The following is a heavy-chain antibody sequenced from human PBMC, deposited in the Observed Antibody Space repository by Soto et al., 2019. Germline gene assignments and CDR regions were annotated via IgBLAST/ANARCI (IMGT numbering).Heavy chain of an antibody. J-gene: IGHJ3*02. Sequence: QVQLQESGPGLVKPSETLSLACTVSGGSISSYYWSWIRQPPGKGLEWIGYIYYSGSTNSNPSLKSRITISVDTSKNQFSLKLSSVTAADTAVYYCAKNYGNAFDIWGQGTMVTVSS. D-gene: IGHD3-10*01. V-gene: IGHV4-59*01. CDR2: IYYSGST. CDR3: AKNYGNAFDI. CDR1: GGSISSYY.